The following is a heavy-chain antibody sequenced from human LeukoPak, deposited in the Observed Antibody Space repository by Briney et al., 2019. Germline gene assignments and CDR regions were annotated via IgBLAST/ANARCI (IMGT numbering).Heavy chain of an antibody. Sequence: GGSLRLSCAASGFTFNSYWMTWVRQAPGKGLEWVANIKQDGSEKYYVDSVKGRFTISRDTSKNTLYLQMNSLRAEDTAVYYCARVWRWLQLGYFYYYMDVWGKGTTVTISS. D-gene: IGHD5-24*01. J-gene: IGHJ6*03. CDR2: IKQDGSEK. CDR3: ARVWRWLQLGYFYYYMDV. V-gene: IGHV3-7*01. CDR1: GFTFNSYW.